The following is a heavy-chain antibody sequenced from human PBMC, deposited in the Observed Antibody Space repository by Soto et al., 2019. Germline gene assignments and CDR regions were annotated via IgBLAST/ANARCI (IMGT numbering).Heavy chain of an antibody. D-gene: IGHD3-16*01. J-gene: IGHJ4*02. CDR1: GFTFSSYT. CDR2: ISSSGSYL. V-gene: IGHV3-21*01. Sequence: EVDLVESGGGLVKPGGSLRLSCAASGFTFSSYTMNWVRQAPGKGLEWVSSISSSGSYLYYADSVKGRFSISRDNAKNSLYLQMNSLRAEDTAVYYCARDFYDYIWGSYVDYWGQGTLVTVSS. CDR3: ARDFYDYIWGSYVDY.